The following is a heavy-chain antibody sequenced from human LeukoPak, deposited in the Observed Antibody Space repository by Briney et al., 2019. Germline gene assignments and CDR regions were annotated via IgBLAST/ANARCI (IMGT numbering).Heavy chain of an antibody. D-gene: IGHD6-13*01. V-gene: IGHV4-61*08. CDR3: ARGAHSSSWFFDY. CDR2: IYYSGST. J-gene: IGHJ4*02. CDR1: GGSISNGDHY. Sequence: SETLSLTCTVSGGSISNGDHYWSWIRQHPGKGLEWIGHIYYSGSTNYNPSLKSRVTISVDTSKNQFSLQLSSVTAADTAVYYCARGAHSSSWFFDYWGQGTLVTVSS.